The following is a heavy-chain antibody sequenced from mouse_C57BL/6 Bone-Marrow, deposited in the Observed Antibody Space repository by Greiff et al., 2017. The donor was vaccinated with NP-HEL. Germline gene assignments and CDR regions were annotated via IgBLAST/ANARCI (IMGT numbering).Heavy chain of an antibody. CDR1: GFSLTSYG. Sequence: VHLVESGPGLVQPSQSLSITCTVSGFSLTSYGVHWVRQSPGKGLEWLGVIWSGGSTDYNAAFISRLSISKDNSKSQVFFKMNSLQADDTAIYYCARNGGLAWFAYWGQGTLVTVSA. D-gene: IGHD2-4*01. CDR2: IWSGGST. V-gene: IGHV2-2*01. J-gene: IGHJ3*01. CDR3: ARNGGLAWFAY.